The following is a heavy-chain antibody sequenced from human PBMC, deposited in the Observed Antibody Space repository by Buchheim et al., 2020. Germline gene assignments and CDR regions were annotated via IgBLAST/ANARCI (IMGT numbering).Heavy chain of an antibody. CDR3: AKARRKSSGWYYYYGMDV. V-gene: IGHV3-30*18. J-gene: IGHJ6*02. CDR1: GFTFSSYG. CDR2: ISYDGSNK. D-gene: IGHD6-19*01. Sequence: QVQLVESGGGVVQPGRSLRLSCAASGFTFSSYGMHWVRQAPGKGLEWVAVISYDGSNKYYADSVKGRFTISRENSKNTLYLQMNSLRAEDTAVYYCAKARRKSSGWYYYYGMDVWGQGTT.